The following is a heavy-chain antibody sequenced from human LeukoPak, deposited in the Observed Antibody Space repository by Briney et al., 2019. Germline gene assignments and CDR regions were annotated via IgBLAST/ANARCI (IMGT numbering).Heavy chain of an antibody. CDR3: AIPSGSFLGFYYALDV. D-gene: IGHD1-26*01. CDR2: FDPEDGET. J-gene: IGHJ6*02. Sequence: ASVKVSCKVSGYTSSVLSMQWVRQAPRKGLEWMGGFDPEDGETIYAQKFQGRVTMTEDTSTDTVYMELNSLKSEDAAVYYCAIPSGSFLGFYYALDVWGQGTTVTVSS. CDR1: GYTSSVLS. V-gene: IGHV1-24*01.